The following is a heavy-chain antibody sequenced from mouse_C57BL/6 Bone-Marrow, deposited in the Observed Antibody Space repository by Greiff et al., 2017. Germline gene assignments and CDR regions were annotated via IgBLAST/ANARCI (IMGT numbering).Heavy chain of an antibody. CDR2: IYPRDGST. CDR1: GYTFTSYD. J-gene: IGHJ4*01. CDR3: AREYYGNPYYYAMDY. D-gene: IGHD2-1*01. Sequence: VQLQQSGPELVKPGASVKLSCKASGYTFTSYDINWVKQRPGQGLEWIGWIYPRDGSTKYNEKFKGKATLTVDTSSSTAYMELHSLTSEDSAVYCGAREYYGNPYYYAMDYWGQGTSVTVSS. V-gene: IGHV1-85*01.